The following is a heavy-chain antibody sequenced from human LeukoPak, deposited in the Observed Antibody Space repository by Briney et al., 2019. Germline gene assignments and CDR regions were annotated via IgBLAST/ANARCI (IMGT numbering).Heavy chain of an antibody. D-gene: IGHD3-9*01. CDR3: AREVNYDILTGYYAHFDY. J-gene: IGHJ4*02. Sequence: GASVKVSCKASGGTFSSYAISWVRQAPGQGLGWMGGIIPIFGTANYAQKFQGRVTITADKSTSTAYMELSSLRSEDTAVYYCAREVNYDILTGYYAHFDYWGQGTLVTVSS. CDR1: GGTFSSYA. CDR2: IIPIFGTA. V-gene: IGHV1-69*06.